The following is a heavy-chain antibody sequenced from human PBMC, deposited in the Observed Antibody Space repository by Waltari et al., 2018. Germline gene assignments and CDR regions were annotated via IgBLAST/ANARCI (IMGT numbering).Heavy chain of an antibody. CDR3: AKSGGFEY. D-gene: IGHD3-16*01. CDR1: GFTISRYW. V-gene: IGHV3-7*01. CDR2: INYDGSQK. Sequence: EVQLVESGGGLVQPGGSRRLSCGASGFTISRYWMSWVRQTPGKGLEWVANINYDGSQKYYVDCVKGRFIISRDNAKNSVYLQMNSLRVEDTAVYYCAKSGGFEYWGQGTLISVSS. J-gene: IGHJ4*02.